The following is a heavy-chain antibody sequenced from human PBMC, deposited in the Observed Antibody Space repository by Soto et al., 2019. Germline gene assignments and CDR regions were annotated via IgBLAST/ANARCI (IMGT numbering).Heavy chain of an antibody. V-gene: IGHV4-59*08. J-gene: IGHJ4*02. D-gene: IGHD1-26*01. Sequence: SETLSLTCTVSGGSISSYDWGWIRQPPGKGLEWIGYIYYSGSTNYNPSLKSRVTISVDTSKNQFSLKLSSVTAADTAVYYCARRWGFTFDYWGQGTLVTVSS. CDR2: IYYSGST. CDR3: ARRWGFTFDY. CDR1: GGSISSYD.